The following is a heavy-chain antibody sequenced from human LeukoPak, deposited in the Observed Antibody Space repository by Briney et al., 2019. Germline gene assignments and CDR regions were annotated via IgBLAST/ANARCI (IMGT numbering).Heavy chain of an antibody. CDR2: IYYSGST. J-gene: IGHJ6*02. CDR1: GGSISSYY. CDR3: ARDGPIGRYYYGMDV. Sequence: SETLSLTCTVSGGSISSYYWSWIRQPLGKGLEWIGYIYYSGSTNYNPSLKSRVTISVDTSKNQFSLKLSSVTAADTAVYYCARDGPIGRYYYGMDVWGQGTTVTVSS. V-gene: IGHV4-59*13.